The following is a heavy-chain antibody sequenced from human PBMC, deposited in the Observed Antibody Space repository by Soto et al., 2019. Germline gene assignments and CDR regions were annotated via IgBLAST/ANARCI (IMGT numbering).Heavy chain of an antibody. CDR3: AREERRPTDAFDI. Sequence: GGSLRLSCAASGFTFSSYSMNWVRQAPGKGLEWVSYISSSSISIYYADSVKGRFTISRDNAKNSLYLQMNSLRAEDTAVYYCAREERRPTDAFDIWGQGTMVTVSS. D-gene: IGHD1-1*01. V-gene: IGHV3-48*01. J-gene: IGHJ3*02. CDR1: GFTFSSYS. CDR2: ISSSSISI.